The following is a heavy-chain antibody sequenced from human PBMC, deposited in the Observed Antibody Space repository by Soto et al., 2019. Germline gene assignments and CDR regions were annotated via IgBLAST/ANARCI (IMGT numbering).Heavy chain of an antibody. CDR2: IYSGGST. J-gene: IGHJ4*02. CDR1: GFTVSSNY. CDR3: ARGPKKYSSSWYDY. V-gene: IGHV3-66*01. D-gene: IGHD6-13*01. Sequence: EVQLVESGGGLVQPGGSLRLSCAASGFTVSSNYMSWVRQAPGKGLEWVSVIYSGGSTYYADSVKGRFTISRDNSKNTLYLQMNSLRAEDTAVYYCARGPKKYSSSWYDYWGQGTLVTVSS.